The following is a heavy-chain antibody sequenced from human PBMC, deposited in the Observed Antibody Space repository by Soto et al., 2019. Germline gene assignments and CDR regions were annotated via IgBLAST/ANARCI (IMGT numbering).Heavy chain of an antibody. CDR2: IKQDGSEK. CDR1: GFTFSSYW. Sequence: GGSLRLSCAASGFTFSSYWMSWVRQAPGKGLEWVANIKQDGSEKYYVDSVKGRFTISRDNAKNSLYLQMNSLRAEDTAVYYCARVADDFWSGIYYYGMYVWGQGTTVTVSS. D-gene: IGHD3-3*01. V-gene: IGHV3-7*05. CDR3: ARVADDFWSGIYYYGMYV. J-gene: IGHJ6*02.